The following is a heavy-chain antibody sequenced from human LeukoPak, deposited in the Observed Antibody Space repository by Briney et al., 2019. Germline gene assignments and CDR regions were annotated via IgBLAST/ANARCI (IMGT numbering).Heavy chain of an antibody. Sequence: GGPLRLSCAASGFTFSSYAMSWVRQAPGKGLEWVSGISGSGGSTYYADSVKGRFTIFRDNSKNTLYLQMNSLRAEDTAVYHCANGWSPDYWGRGTLVTVSS. J-gene: IGHJ4*02. CDR2: ISGSGGST. V-gene: IGHV3-23*01. CDR1: GFTFSSYA. D-gene: IGHD2-15*01. CDR3: ANGWSPDY.